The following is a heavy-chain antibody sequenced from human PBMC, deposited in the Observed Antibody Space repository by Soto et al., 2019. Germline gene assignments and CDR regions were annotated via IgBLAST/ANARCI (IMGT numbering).Heavy chain of an antibody. V-gene: IGHV4-30-4*01. CDR3: ARAVRESSYDY. CDR2: TYYSGST. D-gene: IGHD1-26*01. J-gene: IGHJ4*02. Sequence: QVQLQESGPGLVKPSQTLSLTCTVSGGSISSGDYYWSWIRQPPGKGLEWIGYTYYSGSTYYNPCHNPGXTXTXXTPEHQFSLKLRPVTAADTAVHYCARAVRESSYDYWGQGNLVTVSS. CDR1: GGSISSGDYY.